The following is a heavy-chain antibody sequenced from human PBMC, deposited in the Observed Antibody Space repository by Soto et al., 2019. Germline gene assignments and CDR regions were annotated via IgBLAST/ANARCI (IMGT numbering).Heavy chain of an antibody. CDR3: ARGIAAAGPKLDY. V-gene: IGHV3-48*01. CDR2: ISSATTTI. D-gene: IGHD6-13*01. Sequence: EVQLVESGGGLVQPGGSLRLSCAASGFTFSSYSMNWVRQAPGKGLEWVSYISSATTTIYYADSVKGRFTISRDNAKNSLYLQMNRLRGDDTAVYYCARGIAAAGPKLDYWGQGTLVTVSS. CDR1: GFTFSSYS. J-gene: IGHJ4*02.